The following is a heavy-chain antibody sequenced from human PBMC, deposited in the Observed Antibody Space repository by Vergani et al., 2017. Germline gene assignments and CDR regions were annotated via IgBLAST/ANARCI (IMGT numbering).Heavy chain of an antibody. J-gene: IGHJ3*02. CDR1: GFTFSNAW. CDR2: VKSKTDGGTT. Sequence: EVQLLESGGGLVQPGGSLRLSCAASGFTFSNAWMSWVRQAPGKGLEWVGRVKSKTDGGTTDYAAPVKGRFTISRDDSKNTLYLQMNSLKTEDTAVYYFTTGYCSSTSCVRRSRQNKGGAFDIWGQGTMVTVSS. D-gene: IGHD2-2*01. CDR3: TTGYCSSTSCVRRSRQNKGGAFDI. V-gene: IGHV3-15*01.